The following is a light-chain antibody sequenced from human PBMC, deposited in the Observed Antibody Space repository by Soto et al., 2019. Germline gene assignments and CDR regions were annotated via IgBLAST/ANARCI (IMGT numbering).Light chain of an antibody. J-gene: IGKJ4*01. Sequence: EILLTQLPATLSVSPGERVTLSCRASQGVARTLAWFQQKPGQSPRLLVYAESTRAAGIPARFSGSGSGTEFTLTISSLQSEDVAVYYCQQYKQWPLTFGGGTRVDIK. CDR2: AES. V-gene: IGKV3D-15*01. CDR1: QGVART. CDR3: QQYKQWPLT.